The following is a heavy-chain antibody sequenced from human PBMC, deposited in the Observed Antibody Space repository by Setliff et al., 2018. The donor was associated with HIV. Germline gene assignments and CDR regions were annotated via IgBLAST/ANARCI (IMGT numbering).Heavy chain of an antibody. V-gene: IGHV2-5*02. CDR3: AHSILGAITFDY. J-gene: IGHJ4*02. CDR2: IYWDDDK. Sequence: ESGPTLVNPTQTLTLTCTFSGFSVTTGGVGVAWIRQPPGKALEWLALIYWDDDKYYSSSLRSRLTITKDTSKNQVVLTMTNMDPVDTAAYYCAHSILGAITFDYWGQGTLVTVSS. D-gene: IGHD1-26*01. CDR1: GFSVTTGGVG.